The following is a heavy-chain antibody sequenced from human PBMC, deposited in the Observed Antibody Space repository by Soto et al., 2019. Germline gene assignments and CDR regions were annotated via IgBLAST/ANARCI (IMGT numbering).Heavy chain of an antibody. D-gene: IGHD5-12*01. CDR1: GYSFTSYW. V-gene: IGHV5-10-1*01. CDR3: ARMRDIVATIPID. Sequence: PGESLKISCKGPGYSFTSYWISWVRQMPGKGLEWMGRIDPSDSYTNYSPSFQGHVTISADKSISTAYLQWSSLKASDTAMYYCARMRDIVATIPIDWGQGTLVTVYS. J-gene: IGHJ4*02. CDR2: IDPSDSYT.